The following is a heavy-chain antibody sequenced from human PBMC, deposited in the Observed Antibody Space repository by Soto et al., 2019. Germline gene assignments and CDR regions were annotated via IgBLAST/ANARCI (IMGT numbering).Heavy chain of an antibody. CDR1: GFTFSSYA. CDR2: ISGSGGST. CDR3: AKVRFCGGDCYSYGMDV. Sequence: GGSLRLSCAASGFTFSSYAMSWVCQAPGQGLEWVSAISGSGGSTYYADSVKGRFTISRDNSKNTLYLQMNSLRAEDTAVYYCAKVRFCGGDCYSYGMDVWGQGTTVTVSS. V-gene: IGHV3-23*01. D-gene: IGHD2-21*01. J-gene: IGHJ6*02.